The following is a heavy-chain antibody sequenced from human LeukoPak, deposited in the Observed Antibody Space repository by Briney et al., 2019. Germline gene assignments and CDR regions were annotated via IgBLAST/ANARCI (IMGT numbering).Heavy chain of an antibody. D-gene: IGHD3-22*01. CDR3: ARQYYDSTGYYYFDY. J-gene: IGHJ4*02. Sequence: SETLSLTCTVSGGSISSYFWSWIRQPAGKGLEWIGRIYTSGSTNYNPSLKSRVTISADKSTNQFSLKLGSVTAADTAVYYCARQYYDSTGYYYFDYWGQGTLVTVSS. V-gene: IGHV4-4*07. CDR2: IYTSGST. CDR1: GGSISSYF.